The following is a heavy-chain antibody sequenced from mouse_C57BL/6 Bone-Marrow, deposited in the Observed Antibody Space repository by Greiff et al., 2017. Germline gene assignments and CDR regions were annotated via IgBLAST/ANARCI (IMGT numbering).Heavy chain of an antibody. CDR2: INPGSGGT. D-gene: IGHD1-1*01. J-gene: IGHJ1*03. V-gene: IGHV1-54*01. CDR1: GYAFTNYL. CDR3: ARGPYYYGSSHWYFDV. Sequence: QVQLQQSGAELVRPGTSVKVSCKASGYAFTNYLIEWVKQRPGQGLEWIGVINPGSGGTNYNEKFKGKATLTADKSSSTAYMQLSSLTSEDSAVYFCARGPYYYGSSHWYFDVWGTGTTVTVSS.